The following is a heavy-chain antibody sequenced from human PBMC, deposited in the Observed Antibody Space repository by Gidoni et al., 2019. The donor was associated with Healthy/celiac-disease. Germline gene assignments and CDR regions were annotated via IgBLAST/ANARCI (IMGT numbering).Heavy chain of an antibody. CDR3: ARATVTTGNDP. J-gene: IGHJ5*02. V-gene: IGHV4-34*01. D-gene: IGHD4-17*01. Sequence: QVQLQQWGAGLLKPSETLSLTCAVYGGSFSGYYWSWIRQPPGKGLEWIGEINHSGSTNYNPSLKSRVTISVDTSKNQFSLKLSSVTAADTAVYYCARATVTTGNDPWGQGTLVTVSS. CDR1: GGSFSGYY. CDR2: INHSGST.